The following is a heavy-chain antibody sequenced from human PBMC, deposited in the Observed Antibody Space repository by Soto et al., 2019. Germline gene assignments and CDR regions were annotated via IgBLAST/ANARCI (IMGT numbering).Heavy chain of an antibody. CDR2: IKSKTDGGTT. Sequence: PGGSLRLSCAASGFTFSNAWMSWVRQAPGKGLEWVGRIKSKTDGGTTDYAAPVKGRFTISRDDSKNTLYLQMNSLKTEDTAVYYCTTDAQITFGGVIGFDYWGQGTLVTVSS. CDR1: GFTFSNAW. V-gene: IGHV3-15*01. CDR3: TTDAQITFGGVIGFDY. J-gene: IGHJ4*02. D-gene: IGHD3-16*02.